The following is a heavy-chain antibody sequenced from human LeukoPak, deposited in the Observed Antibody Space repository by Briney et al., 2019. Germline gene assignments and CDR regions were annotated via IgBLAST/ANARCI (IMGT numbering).Heavy chain of an antibody. CDR2: ISSSGSTI. CDR3: ARDLRAHYDSSGRDAFDI. J-gene: IGHJ3*02. Sequence: GGSLRLSCAASGFTFSDYYMSWIRQAPGKGLEWVSYISSSGSTIYYADSVKGRFTISRDNAKNSLYLQMNSLRAEDTAVYYCARDLRAHYDSSGRDAFDIWGQGTMVTVSS. CDR1: GFTFSDYY. D-gene: IGHD3-22*01. V-gene: IGHV3-11*04.